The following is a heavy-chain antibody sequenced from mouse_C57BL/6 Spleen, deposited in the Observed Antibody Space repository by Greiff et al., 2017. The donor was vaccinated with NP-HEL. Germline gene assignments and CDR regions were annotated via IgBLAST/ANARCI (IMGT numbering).Heavy chain of an antibody. CDR3: PRTGSYGFDY. CDR1: GFTFSSYA. V-gene: IGHV5-4*03. CDR2: ISDGGSYT. D-gene: IGHD1-1*02. J-gene: IGHJ2*01. Sequence: EVMLVESGGGLVKPGGSLKLSCAASGFTFSSYAMSWVRQTPEKRLEWVATISDGGSYTYYPDNVKGRFTISRDNAKNNLYLQMSHLKSEDTAMYYCPRTGSYGFDYWGQGTTLTVSS.